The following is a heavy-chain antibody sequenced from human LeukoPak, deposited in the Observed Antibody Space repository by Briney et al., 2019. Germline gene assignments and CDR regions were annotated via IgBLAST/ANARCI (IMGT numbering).Heavy chain of an antibody. CDR1: GFTFTSSA. CDR2: INPNSDFT. J-gene: IGHJ4*02. Sequence: GTSVKVSCKASGFTFTSSAMQWVRQARGQRLEWMGWINPNSDFTNFAQNFQGRVTMTSDTSISTAYMELSRLRSDDTAVYYCARAISGGSPITASDYWGQGTLVTVSS. V-gene: IGHV1-2*02. CDR3: ARAISGGSPITASDY. D-gene: IGHD2-15*01.